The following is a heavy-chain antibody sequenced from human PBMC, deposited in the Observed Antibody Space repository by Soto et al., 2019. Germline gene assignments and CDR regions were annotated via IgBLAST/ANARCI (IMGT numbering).Heavy chain of an antibody. CDR3: ARRIPFGYGMDV. CDR2: ITSNGGNT. D-gene: IGHD2-21*01. CDR1: GFTFSSYA. V-gene: IGHV3-64*01. J-gene: IGHJ6*02. Sequence: EVQLVESGGGLVLPGGSLRLSCAASGFTFSSYAMHWVRQAPGKGLECVSAITSNGGNTDYANSVKGRFTISRDNSKNTLYLQMGSLRAEDMAVYYCARRIPFGYGMDVWVQGTTVTVSS.